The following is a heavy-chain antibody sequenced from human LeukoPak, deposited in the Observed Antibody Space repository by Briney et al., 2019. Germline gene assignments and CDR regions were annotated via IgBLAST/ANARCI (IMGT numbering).Heavy chain of an antibody. Sequence: GGSLRLSCAASGFTFSTYGMSWVRQAPGQGLEWISAISGDGLSTYYPDSVKGRFTISRDNSKHTLFLQMNSLRADDTAVYYCAKDKQQLANFDYWGQGTLVTVSS. CDR1: GFTFSTYG. CDR3: AKDKQQLANFDY. CDR2: ISGDGLST. V-gene: IGHV3-23*01. D-gene: IGHD6-13*01. J-gene: IGHJ4*02.